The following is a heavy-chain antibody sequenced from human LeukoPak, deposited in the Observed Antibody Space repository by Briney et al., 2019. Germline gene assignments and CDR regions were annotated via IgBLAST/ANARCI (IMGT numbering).Heavy chain of an antibody. CDR2: IYTSGRT. V-gene: IGHV4-61*02. CDR1: GGSISSGSYY. CDR3: ARGGTGTTGGLFSHYYYYYYMDV. D-gene: IGHD1-7*01. J-gene: IGHJ6*03. Sequence: SQTLSLTCTVSGGSISSGSYYWSWIRPPAGEGLEWIGRIYTSGRTNYHPSLKSRVTISVDTSKNQFSLKLSSVTAADTAVYYCARGGTGTTGGLFSHYYYYYYMDVWGKGTTVTVSS.